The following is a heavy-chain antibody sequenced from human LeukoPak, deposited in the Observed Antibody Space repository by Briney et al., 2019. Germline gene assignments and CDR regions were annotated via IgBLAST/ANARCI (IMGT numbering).Heavy chain of an antibody. Sequence: GGSLRLSCAASGFTFSTYGMPWVRQAPGKGLEWVAVISYDGSNKYYADSVKGRFTISRDNSKNTLYLQMNSLRAEDTAVYYCAKDLGVVTNNYYGMDVWGQGTTVTVSS. J-gene: IGHJ6*02. CDR3: AKDLGVVTNNYYGMDV. CDR1: GFTFSTYG. D-gene: IGHD4-23*01. CDR2: ISYDGSNK. V-gene: IGHV3-30*18.